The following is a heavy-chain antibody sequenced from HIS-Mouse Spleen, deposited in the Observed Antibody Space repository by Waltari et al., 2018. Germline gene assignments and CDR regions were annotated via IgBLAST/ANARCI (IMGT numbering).Heavy chain of an antibody. Sequence: QLQLQESGPGLVKPSETLSPTCTVSGGPLSSSSYYWGWVRQPPGKGLEWIGSIYYSGSTYYNPSLKSRVTISVDTSKNQFSLKLSSVTAADTAVYYCAREIPYSSSWYDWYFDLWGRGTLVTVSS. V-gene: IGHV4-39*07. J-gene: IGHJ2*01. CDR3: AREIPYSSSWYDWYFDL. D-gene: IGHD6-13*01. CDR1: GGPLSSSSYY. CDR2: IYYSGST.